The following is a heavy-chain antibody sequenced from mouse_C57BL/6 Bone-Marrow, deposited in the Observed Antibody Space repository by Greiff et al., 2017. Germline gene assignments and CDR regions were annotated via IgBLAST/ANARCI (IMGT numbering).Heavy chain of an antibody. Sequence: QVQLQQSGPELVKPGASVKLSCKASGYTFTSYDINWVKQRPGQGLEWIGWIYPRDGSTKYNEKFKGKATLTVDQSSSTAYMELHSLTSEDSAVYFCARDYCISCWYFDVWGTGTTVTVSS. CDR3: ARDYCISCWYFDV. CDR2: IYPRDGST. J-gene: IGHJ1*03. V-gene: IGHV1-85*01. CDR1: GYTFTSYD. D-gene: IGHD1-1*01.